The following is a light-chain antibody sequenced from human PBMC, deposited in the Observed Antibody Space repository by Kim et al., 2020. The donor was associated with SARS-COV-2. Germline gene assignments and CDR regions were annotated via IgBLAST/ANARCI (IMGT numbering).Light chain of an antibody. CDR3: HQYAASPLT. J-gene: IGKJ4*01. CDR1: HSVGRNL. CDR2: DAS. V-gene: IGKV3D-20*01. Sequence: ENVLTQSPATLSLSPGERATLSCRASHSVGRNLLAWFQQKPGLAPRLLIYDASSRATGIPDRFSGIGSGTDFTLTISRLEPEDFAVYYCHQYAASPLTFGGGTKVDIK.